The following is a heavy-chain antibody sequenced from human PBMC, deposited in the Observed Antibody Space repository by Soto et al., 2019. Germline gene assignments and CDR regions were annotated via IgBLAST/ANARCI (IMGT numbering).Heavy chain of an antibody. CDR3: AKTLYDSGGWGYFDL. D-gene: IGHD5-12*01. CDR1: GDSISSGGYY. CDR2: IYYSGST. V-gene: IGHV4-31*11. Sequence: QVQLQESGPGLVKPSQTLSLTCGVSGDSISSGGYYWNWLRQHPGKGLEWIGYIYYSGSTHYNPSLKSRIPIXXDXSXXQFSLKRNSVTAADTAVYYCAKTLYDSGGWGYFDLWGRGTPVTVSS. J-gene: IGHJ2*01.